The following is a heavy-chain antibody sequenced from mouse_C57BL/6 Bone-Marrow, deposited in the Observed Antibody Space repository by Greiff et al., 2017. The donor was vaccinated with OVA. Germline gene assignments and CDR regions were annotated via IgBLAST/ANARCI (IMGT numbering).Heavy chain of an antibody. V-gene: IGHV14-4*01. CDR1: GFNIKDDY. D-gene: IGHD1-1*01. Sequence: VQLQQSGAELVRPGASVKLSCTASGFNIKDDYMHWVKQRPEQGLEWIGWIDPENGDTEYASKSSGKATITADTSSNTAYLQLSSLTSEDTAVYYCTTSTPYCYGSSYWYFDVWGTGTTVTVSS. CDR2: IDPENGDT. CDR3: TTSTPYCYGSSYWYFDV. J-gene: IGHJ1*03.